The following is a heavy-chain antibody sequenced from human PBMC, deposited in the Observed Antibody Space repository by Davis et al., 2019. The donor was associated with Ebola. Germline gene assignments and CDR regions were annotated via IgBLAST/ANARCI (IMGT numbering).Heavy chain of an antibody. Sequence: AASVKVSCKASGYTFTSHDIIWLRQASGQGLEWLGWMNVNTGNTVSAQKFQGRLTMTRDISISTAYMDQSSLASDDTAIYYCARNYNGLHYWGQGTLVTVSS. J-gene: IGHJ4*02. V-gene: IGHV1-8*01. CDR2: MNVNTGNT. CDR3: ARNYNGLHY. D-gene: IGHD1-7*01. CDR1: GYTFTSHD.